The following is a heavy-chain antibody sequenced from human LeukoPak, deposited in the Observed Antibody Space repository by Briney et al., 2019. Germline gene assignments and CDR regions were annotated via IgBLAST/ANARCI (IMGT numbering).Heavy chain of an antibody. D-gene: IGHD3-10*01. CDR1: GGTFSSYA. Sequence: SVKVSCKASGGTFSSYAISWVRQAPGQGPEWMGGIIPIFGTANYAQKFQGRVTITADESTSTAYTELSSLRSEDTAVYYCARAPITMVRGVIITRFDYWGQGTLVTVSS. J-gene: IGHJ4*02. CDR3: ARAPITMVRGVIITRFDY. V-gene: IGHV1-69*13. CDR2: IIPIFGTA.